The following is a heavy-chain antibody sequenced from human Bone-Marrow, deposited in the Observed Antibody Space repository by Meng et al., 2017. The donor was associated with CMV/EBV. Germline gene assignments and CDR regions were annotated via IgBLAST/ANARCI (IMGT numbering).Heavy chain of an antibody. D-gene: IGHD6-6*01. CDR2: ISYDGSNK. Sequence: GESLKISCAASGFTFSSYAMHWVRQAPGKGLEWGAVISYDGSNKYYADSVKGRFTISRDNAKNTLYLQMNSLRDEDTAVYYCAKGYLGYSSSSTFDYWGQGTLVTVSS. J-gene: IGHJ4*02. CDR3: AKGYLGYSSSSTFDY. V-gene: IGHV3-30*04. CDR1: GFTFSSYA.